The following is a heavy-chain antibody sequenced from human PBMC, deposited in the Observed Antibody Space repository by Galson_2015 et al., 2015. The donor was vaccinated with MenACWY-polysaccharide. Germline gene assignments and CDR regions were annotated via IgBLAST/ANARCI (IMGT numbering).Heavy chain of an antibody. J-gene: IGHJ3*01. V-gene: IGHV3-33*01. D-gene: IGHD3-10*02. CDR1: GLKFRGSG. CDR3: AREGSRIVFHAFDV. Sequence: SLRLSCAASGLKFRGSGMHWVRQAPGKGLEWVAVIQYDGSQKQYIDSVKGRFTISRDNSKNTLYLEMISLRAEDTALYYCAREGSRIVFHAFDVWGQGTMVTVSS. CDR2: IQYDGSQK.